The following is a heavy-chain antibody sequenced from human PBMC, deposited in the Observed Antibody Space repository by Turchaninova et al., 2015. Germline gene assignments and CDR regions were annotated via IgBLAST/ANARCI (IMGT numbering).Heavy chain of an antibody. V-gene: IGHV4-39*01. CDR2: IFYSGST. J-gene: IGHJ4*02. CDR1: GVSISSSNYY. Sequence: QLQLQESGPGLVKPSETLSLTCTVSGVSISSSNYYWGWIRQPPGKGLGWVGSIFYSGSTYYNPSLESRLTISVETSKNQFSPKLSSVTAADTAVYYCAGAFEYWGQGTLVTVSS. CDR3: AGAFEY.